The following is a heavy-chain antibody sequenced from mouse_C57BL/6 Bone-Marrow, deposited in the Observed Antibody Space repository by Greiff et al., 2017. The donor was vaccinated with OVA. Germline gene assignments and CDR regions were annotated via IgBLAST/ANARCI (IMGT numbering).Heavy chain of an antibody. J-gene: IGHJ1*03. CDR1: GYSITSGYY. D-gene: IGHD4-1*01. Sequence: ESGPGLVKPSQSLSLTCSVTGYSITSGYYWNWIRQFPGNKLEWMGYISYDGSNNYNPSLKNRISITRDTSKNQFFLKLNSVTTEDTATYYCARNTITGTYFDVWGTGTTVTVSS. V-gene: IGHV3-6*01. CDR3: ARNTITGTYFDV. CDR2: ISYDGSN.